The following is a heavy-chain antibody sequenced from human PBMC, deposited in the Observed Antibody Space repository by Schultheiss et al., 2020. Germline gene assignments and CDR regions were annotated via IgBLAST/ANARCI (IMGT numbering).Heavy chain of an antibody. V-gene: IGHV4-61*01. CDR2: INHSGST. CDR3: ARDTGYYGMDV. Sequence: SETLSLTCTVSGGSVSSGSYYWSWIRQPPGKGLEWIGEINHSGSTNYNPSLKSRVTISVDKSKNQFSLKLSSVTAADTAVYYCARDTGYYGMDVWGQGTTVTVSS. D-gene: IGHD3-10*01. CDR1: GGSVSSGSYY. J-gene: IGHJ6*02.